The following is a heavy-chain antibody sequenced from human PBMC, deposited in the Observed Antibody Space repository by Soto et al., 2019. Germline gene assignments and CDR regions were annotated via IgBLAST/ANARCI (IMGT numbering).Heavy chain of an antibody. D-gene: IGHD5-18*01. CDR3: ARDKDTAMATGYFDY. J-gene: IGHJ4*02. CDR1: GYTFTSYG. CDR2: ISAYNGNT. Sequence: ASVKVSCKASGYTFTSYGISWVRQAPGQGLEWMGWISAYNGNTNYAQKLQGRVTMTTDTSTSTAYMELRSLRSDDTAVYYCARDKDTAMATGYFDYWGQGTLVTVSS. V-gene: IGHV1-18*01.